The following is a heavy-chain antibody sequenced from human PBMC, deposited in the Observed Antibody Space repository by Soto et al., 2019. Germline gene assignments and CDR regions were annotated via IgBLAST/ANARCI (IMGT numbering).Heavy chain of an antibody. Sequence: SETLSLTCAVYGGSFSGYYWSWIRQPPGKGLEWIGEINHSGSTNYNPSLKSRVTISVDTSKNQFSLKLSSVTAADTAVYYCAREPITSPYYMDVWGKGTTVTVSS. V-gene: IGHV4-34*01. J-gene: IGHJ6*03. CDR2: INHSGST. CDR1: GGSFSGYY. D-gene: IGHD2-2*01. CDR3: AREPITSPYYMDV.